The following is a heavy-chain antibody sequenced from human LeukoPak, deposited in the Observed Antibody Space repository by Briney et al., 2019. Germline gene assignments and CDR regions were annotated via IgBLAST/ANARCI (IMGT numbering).Heavy chain of an antibody. CDR3: AKEIGKRKETRGSGGSSGMLSIIPTF. Sequence: PGGSLRLSCAASKFTFSNYGMHWVRQAPGKGLEWVAVISYDGSNKYYGDSVKGRFTIARDNSKNTVYLQMNSLRAEDTAVYYCAKEIGKRKETRGSGGSSGMLSIIPTFWGQGTMVTVSS. J-gene: IGHJ3*01. D-gene: IGHD2-15*01. CDR1: KFTFSNYG. CDR2: ISYDGSNK. V-gene: IGHV3-30*18.